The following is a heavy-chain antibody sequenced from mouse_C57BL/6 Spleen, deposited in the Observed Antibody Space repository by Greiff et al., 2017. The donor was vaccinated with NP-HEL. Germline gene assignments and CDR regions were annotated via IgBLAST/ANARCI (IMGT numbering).Heavy chain of an antibody. CDR1: GYTFTSYW. V-gene: IGHV1-55*01. D-gene: IGHD3-2*02. J-gene: IGHJ3*01. Sequence: QVQLQQPGAELVKPGASVKMSCKASGYTFTSYWITWVKQRPGQGLEWIGDIYPGSGSTNSNEKFKSKATLTVDTSSSTAYMQLSSLTSEDSAVYYCASWGSSGYVAWFAYWGQGTLVTVSA. CDR2: IYPGSGST. CDR3: ASWGSSGYVAWFAY.